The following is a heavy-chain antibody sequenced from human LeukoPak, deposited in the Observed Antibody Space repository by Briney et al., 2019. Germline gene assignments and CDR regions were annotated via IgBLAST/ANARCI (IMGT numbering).Heavy chain of an antibody. CDR3: ARDGDYDWYFDL. Sequence: SETLSLTCTVSGGSISGHYWSWIRQPPGKGQEWIGYIYYSGSTNYNPSLKSRTTTSLDTSTSQFSLKLNSVTAADTAVYYCARDGDYDWYFDLWGRGTLVTVSS. D-gene: IGHD4-17*01. J-gene: IGHJ2*01. V-gene: IGHV4-59*11. CDR2: IYYSGST. CDR1: GGSISGHY.